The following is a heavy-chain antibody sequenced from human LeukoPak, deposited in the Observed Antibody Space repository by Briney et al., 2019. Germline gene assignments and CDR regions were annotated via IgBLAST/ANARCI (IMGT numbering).Heavy chain of an antibody. CDR3: AKGIAARPMGDAFDI. J-gene: IGHJ3*02. Sequence: GGSLRLSCSASEFIFSNFWMSWVRQAPGKGPEWVANIKQDGSEKYYVDSVRGRFTISRDNAKNSLYLQMNSLRAEDMALYYCAKGIAARPMGDAFDIWGQGTMVTVSS. CDR1: EFIFSNFW. V-gene: IGHV3-7*03. D-gene: IGHD6-6*01. CDR2: IKQDGSEK.